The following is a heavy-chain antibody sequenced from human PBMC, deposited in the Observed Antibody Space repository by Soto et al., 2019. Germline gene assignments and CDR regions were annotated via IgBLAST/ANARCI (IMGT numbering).Heavy chain of an antibody. V-gene: IGHV1-69*13. CDR1: GGTFSSYA. D-gene: IGHD3-22*01. J-gene: IGHJ4*02. CDR3: ARDRDSSGYYAFFDY. Sequence: SVKVSCKASGGTFSSYAISWVRQAPGQGLEWMGGIIPIFGTANYAQKFQGRVTITADESTSTAYMELSSLRSEDTAVYYCARDRDSSGYYAFFDYWGQGTLVTVSS. CDR2: IIPIFGTA.